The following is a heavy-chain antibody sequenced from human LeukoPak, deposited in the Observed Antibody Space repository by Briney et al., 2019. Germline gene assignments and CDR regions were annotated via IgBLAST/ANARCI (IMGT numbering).Heavy chain of an antibody. V-gene: IGHV1-2*02. CDR1: GYTFNDHF. CDR3: VRAGAFCDILGV. Sequence: ASVKVSCKASGYTFNDHFIHWVRQAPGQRPEWVGWMDPKSGGTRFAPNFQGRVTLTRDTSVSAAYMELSSLTSDDTAVYYCVRAGAFCDILGVWGPGTTVAVSS. J-gene: IGHJ6*02. CDR2: MDPKSGGT. D-gene: IGHD3-9*01.